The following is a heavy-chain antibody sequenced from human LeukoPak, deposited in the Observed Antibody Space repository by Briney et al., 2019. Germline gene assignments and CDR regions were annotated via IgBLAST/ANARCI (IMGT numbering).Heavy chain of an antibody. CDR3: ARVRVFRGNYYYYGMDV. J-gene: IGHJ6*02. V-gene: IGHV4-34*01. Sequence: SETLSLTCAVYGGSFSGYYWSWIRRPPGKGLEWIGEINHSGSTNYNPSLKSRVTISVDTSKNQFSLKLSSVTAADTAVYYCARVRVFRGNYYYYGMDVWGQGTTVTVSS. D-gene: IGHD3-10*01. CDR1: GGSFSGYY. CDR2: INHSGST.